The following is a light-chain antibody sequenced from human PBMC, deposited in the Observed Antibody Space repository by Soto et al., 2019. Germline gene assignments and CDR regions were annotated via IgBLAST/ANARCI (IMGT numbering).Light chain of an antibody. CDR2: DDD. V-gene: IGLV3-21*02. Sequence: SYELTQPPSVSVAPGQSARLTCGGDNIGSKIVHWYQQRPGQAPVLVVYDDDDRPSGIPERFSGSNSGSTATLTISRVEAGDEAGYYCQVWAGSSARVVGGGTKVTVL. CDR1: NIGSKI. CDR3: QVWAGSSARV. J-gene: IGLJ2*01.